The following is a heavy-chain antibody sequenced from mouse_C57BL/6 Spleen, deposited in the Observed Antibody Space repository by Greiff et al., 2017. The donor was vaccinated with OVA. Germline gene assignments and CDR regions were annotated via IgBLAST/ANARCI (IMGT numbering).Heavy chain of an antibody. Sequence: EVQGVESGGGLVKPGGSLKLSCAASGFTFSSYAMSWVRQTPEKRLEWVATISDGGSYTYYPDNVKGRFTISRDNAKNNLYLQMRHLKSEDTAMYYCARERGSSYSMDYWGQGTTLTVSS. CDR1: GFTFSSYA. CDR2: ISDGGSYT. CDR3: ARERGSSYSMDY. D-gene: IGHD1-1*01. J-gene: IGHJ2*01. V-gene: IGHV5-4*01.